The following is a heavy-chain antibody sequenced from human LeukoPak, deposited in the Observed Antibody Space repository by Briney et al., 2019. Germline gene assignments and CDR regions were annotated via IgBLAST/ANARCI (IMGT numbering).Heavy chain of an antibody. D-gene: IGHD3-16*02. CDR1: GSTFSSYA. J-gene: IGHJ6*03. CDR2: TSSDGSNK. V-gene: IGHV3-30*01. Sequence: GGSLRLSCAASGSTFSSYAMHWARQAPGKGLEWVAVTSSDGSNKYCADSVKGRFTISRDRSKNTLYLQMNSLRAEDTAVYYCARDSPSRVSLDYMDVWGKGTTVTVSS. CDR3: ARDSPSRVSLDYMDV.